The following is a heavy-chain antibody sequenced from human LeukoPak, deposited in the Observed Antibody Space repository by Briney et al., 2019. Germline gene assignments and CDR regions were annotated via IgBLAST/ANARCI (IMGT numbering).Heavy chain of an antibody. V-gene: IGHV4-34*01. CDR2: INHSGST. J-gene: IGHJ4*02. CDR3: ARGLKTRRDGAARYYFDY. D-gene: IGHD4-17*01. Sequence: KSSETLSLTCAVHGGSFSGYYWSWIRQPPGKGLEWIGEINHSGSTNYNPSLKSRVTISVDTSKNQFSLKLSSVTAADTAVYYCARGLKTRRDGAARYYFDYWGQGTLVTVS. CDR1: GGSFSGYY.